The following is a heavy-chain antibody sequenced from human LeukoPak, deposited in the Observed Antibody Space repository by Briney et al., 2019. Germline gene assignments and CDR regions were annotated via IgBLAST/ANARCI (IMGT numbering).Heavy chain of an antibody. J-gene: IGHJ4*02. CDR2: IYYSGST. V-gene: IGHV4-30-4*08. CDR1: GDSISSRDYY. D-gene: IGHD6-13*01. Sequence: SQTLSLTCSVSGDSISSRDYYWSWIRQPPGKGLEWIGYIYYSGSTSYNPSLKSRVTISVDTSKNQFSLKLSSVTAADTAVYYCARDLTEQQLVFDYWGQGTLVTVSS. CDR3: ARDLTEQQLVFDY.